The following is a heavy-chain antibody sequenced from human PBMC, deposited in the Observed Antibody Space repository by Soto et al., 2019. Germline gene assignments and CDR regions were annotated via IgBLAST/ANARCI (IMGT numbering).Heavy chain of an antibody. CDR3: ARSRAKDNWKVGATYGMDV. V-gene: IGHV1-46*01. CDR1: GYTFTSYY. D-gene: IGHD1-20*01. Sequence: ASVKVSCKVSGYTFTSYYMHWVRQAPGQGLEWMGIINPSGGSTSYAQKFQGRVTMTRDTSTSTVYMELSSLRSEDTAVYYCARSRAKDNWKVGATYGMDVWGQGTTVTVSS. CDR2: INPSGGST. J-gene: IGHJ6*02.